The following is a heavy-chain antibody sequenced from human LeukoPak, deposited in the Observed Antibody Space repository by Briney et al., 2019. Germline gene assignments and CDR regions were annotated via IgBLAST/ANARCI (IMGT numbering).Heavy chain of an antibody. Sequence: SGPTLVKPTQTLTLTCTFSGFSLSTSGVGVGCIRQPPGKALEWLALIYWDDDKRYSPSLKSRLTITKDTSKNQVVLTMTNMDPVDTATYYCAHRLKYGDYIYFDYWGQGTLVTVSS. J-gene: IGHJ4*02. CDR3: AHRLKYGDYIYFDY. V-gene: IGHV2-5*02. CDR1: GFSLSTSGVG. D-gene: IGHD4-17*01. CDR2: IYWDDDK.